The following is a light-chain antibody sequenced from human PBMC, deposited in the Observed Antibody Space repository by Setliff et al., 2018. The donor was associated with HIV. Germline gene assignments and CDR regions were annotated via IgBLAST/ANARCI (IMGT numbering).Light chain of an antibody. V-gene: IGLV2-14*03. J-gene: IGLJ1*01. Sequence: QSALTQPAPVSGSPGQSITISCTGSSTDVGRYIFVSWYQQHPGKAPRLMIFDVSNRPSGVSNRFSGSKSGSTASLTISGLQPEDEADYYCSSYTSSSTRVFGTGTKAPS. CDR1: STDVGRYIF. CDR2: DVS. CDR3: SSYTSSSTRV.